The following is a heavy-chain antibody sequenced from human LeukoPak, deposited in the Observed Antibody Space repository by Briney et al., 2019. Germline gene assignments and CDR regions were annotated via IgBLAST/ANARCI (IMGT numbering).Heavy chain of an antibody. Sequence: PSETLSLTCTVSGGSMSSYYWSWIRQSPGKGLEWIGYIYYSGSTNYSPSLKSRVTISVDTSKNQFSLKLSSVTAVDTAVYYCARGPVGGATYYDGDAFDIWGQGTMVTVSS. D-gene: IGHD1-26*01. J-gene: IGHJ3*02. CDR3: ARGPVGGATYYDGDAFDI. CDR1: GGSMSSYY. CDR2: IYYSGST. V-gene: IGHV4-59*01.